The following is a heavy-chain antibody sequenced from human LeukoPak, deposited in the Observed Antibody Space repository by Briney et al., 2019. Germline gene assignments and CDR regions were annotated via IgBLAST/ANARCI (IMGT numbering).Heavy chain of an antibody. D-gene: IGHD3-9*01. CDR3: ARTSTADFDWLPSFDY. Sequence: SETLSLTCTVSGYSISSGYYWGWIRQPPGKGLEWIGSIYHSGSTYYNPSLKSRVTISVDTSKSQFSLKLSSVTAADTAVYYCARTSTADFDWLPSFDYWGQGTLVTVSS. CDR2: IYHSGST. CDR1: GYSISSGYY. J-gene: IGHJ4*02. V-gene: IGHV4-38-2*02.